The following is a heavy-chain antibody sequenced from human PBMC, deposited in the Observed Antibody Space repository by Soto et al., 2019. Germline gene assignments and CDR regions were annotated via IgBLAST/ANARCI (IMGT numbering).Heavy chain of an antibody. D-gene: IGHD6-19*01. J-gene: IGHJ4*02. Sequence: NPSETLSLTCTVSGASVTGFYWSWIRQPPGKGLEWIGYVFHSGSSNYNPSLKSRVTISVDTSKSQISLRLTSVTAADTAVYYCARATGLGVAHIDYWGQGTLVTVSS. CDR1: GASVTGFY. V-gene: IGHV4-59*02. CDR2: VFHSGSS. CDR3: ARATGLGVAHIDY.